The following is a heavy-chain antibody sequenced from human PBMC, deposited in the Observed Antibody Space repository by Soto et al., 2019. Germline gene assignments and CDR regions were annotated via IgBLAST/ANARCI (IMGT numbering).Heavy chain of an antibody. D-gene: IGHD3-3*01. CDR3: ARLGGPEYYDFRSGYYQYYYYYYMDV. J-gene: IGHJ6*03. V-gene: IGHV4-59*08. CDR1: GGSISSYY. Sequence: SETLSLTCSVSGGSISSYYWSWIRQPPGKGLEWIGYIYYSGSTNYNPSLKSRVTISVDTSKNQFSLKLSSVTAADTAVYYCARLGGPEYYDFRSGYYQYYYYYYMDVWGKGTTVTVSS. CDR2: IYYSGST.